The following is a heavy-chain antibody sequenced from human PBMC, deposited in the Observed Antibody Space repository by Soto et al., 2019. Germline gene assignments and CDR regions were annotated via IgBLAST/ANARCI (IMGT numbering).Heavy chain of an antibody. D-gene: IGHD3-16*01. CDR3: ALFESDDDVWGSFRS. Sequence: GASVKVSCKASGGIFCNYGFSWVRQAPGQGLEWMGGIIPLFGKPSYAQKFQGRLIISADASTNRAYLDLYSLTTEDAGIYYCALFESDDDVWGSFRSWGQGTPVTVSS. CDR2: IIPLFGKP. J-gene: IGHJ5*02. V-gene: IGHV1-69*13. CDR1: GGIFCNYG.